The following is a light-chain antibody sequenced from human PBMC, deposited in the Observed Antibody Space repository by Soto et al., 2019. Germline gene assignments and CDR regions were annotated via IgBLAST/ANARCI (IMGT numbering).Light chain of an antibody. Sequence: DIQMTQSPSTLSASVGDRVTITCRASQSISSWLAWYQQKPGKASKLLIYKAPSLESGVPSRFSGSGSGTEFTLTISSLQPDDFATYYCQQYNSYPVTFGQGTKVDIK. J-gene: IGKJ1*01. CDR1: QSISSW. CDR2: KAP. CDR3: QQYNSYPVT. V-gene: IGKV1-5*03.